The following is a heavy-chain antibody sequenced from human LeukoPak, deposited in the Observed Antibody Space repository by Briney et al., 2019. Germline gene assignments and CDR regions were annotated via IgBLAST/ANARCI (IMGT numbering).Heavy chain of an antibody. CDR3: ARRVRYDFWSGYGHNWFDP. CDR2: INYSGST. V-gene: IGHV4-38-2*01. D-gene: IGHD3-3*01. CDR1: GYSISSGYY. Sequence: PSETLSLTCAVSGYSISSGYYWGWIRQPPGKGLEWIGYINYSGSTNYNPSLKSRVTISVDTSKNQFPLKLSSVTAGGTAVYYCARRVRYDFWSGYGHNWFDPWGQGTLVTVSS. J-gene: IGHJ5*02.